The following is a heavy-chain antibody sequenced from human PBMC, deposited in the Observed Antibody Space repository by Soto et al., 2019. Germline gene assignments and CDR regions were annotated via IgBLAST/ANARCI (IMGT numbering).Heavy chain of an antibody. CDR3: AGEVVRVAGTRWFAP. CDR2: ISADNGNT. J-gene: IGHJ5*02. CDR1: GYPFTSYG. V-gene: IGHV1-18*01. Sequence: QVQLVPSGAEVKKPGASVKVSCKASGYPFTSYGISWVRQAPGQGLEWMGWISADNGNTNYAQKVQGRVTMTTDTSTSTAYMELRSLRSDATAVYYCAGEVVRVAGTRWFAPWGQGTLVTVSS. D-gene: IGHD6-19*01.